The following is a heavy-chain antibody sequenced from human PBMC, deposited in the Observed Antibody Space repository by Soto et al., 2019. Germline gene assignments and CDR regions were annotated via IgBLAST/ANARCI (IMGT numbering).Heavy chain of an antibody. J-gene: IGHJ6*03. CDR3: ARGSWDDVSGHYYMDV. CDR2: TYYKSKWYY. CDR1: RDSGSCNRAG. Sequence: SETLSLTCDISRDSGSCNRAGWNWIRETPSRGLEWLGRTYYKSKWYYTYAASVKSRITVSPDTSKNQFSLQLTSVTPEDTAVYYCARGSWDDVSGHYYMDVWDKGTTVTVSS. D-gene: IGHD1-1*01. V-gene: IGHV6-1*01.